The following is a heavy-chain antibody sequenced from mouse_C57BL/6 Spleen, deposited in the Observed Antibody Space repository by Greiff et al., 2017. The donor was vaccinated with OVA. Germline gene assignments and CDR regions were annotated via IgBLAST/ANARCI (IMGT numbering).Heavy chain of an antibody. CDR3: ARTGIYDPLFDY. J-gene: IGHJ2*01. CDR2: ISSGSSTI. Sequence: VQLQQSGGGLVKPGGSLKLSCAASGFTFSDYGMHWVRQAPEKGLEWVAYISSGSSTIYYADTVKGRFTISRDNAKNTLFLQMTSLRSEDTAMYYCARTGIYDPLFDYWGQGTTLTVSS. V-gene: IGHV5-17*01. D-gene: IGHD2-3*01. CDR1: GFTFSDYG.